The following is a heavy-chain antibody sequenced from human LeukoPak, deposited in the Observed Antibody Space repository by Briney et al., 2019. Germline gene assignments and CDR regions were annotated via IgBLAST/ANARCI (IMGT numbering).Heavy chain of an antibody. CDR1: GGSISSSSYY. CDR2: IYYSGST. Sequence: PSETLSLTCIVSGGSISSSSYYWGWIRQPPGKGLEWIESIYYSGSTYYNPSLKSRVTISVDTSKNQFSLKLSSVTAADTAVYYCARHPGGTLVRGRGWFDPWGQGTLVTVSS. D-gene: IGHD6-6*01. V-gene: IGHV4-39*01. J-gene: IGHJ5*02. CDR3: ARHPGGTLVRGRGWFDP.